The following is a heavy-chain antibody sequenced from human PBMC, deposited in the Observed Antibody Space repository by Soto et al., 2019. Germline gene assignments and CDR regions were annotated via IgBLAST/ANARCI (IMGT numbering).Heavy chain of an antibody. CDR1: GFTFTSSA. D-gene: IGHD5-18*01. J-gene: IGHJ4*02. CDR2: IVVGSGNT. V-gene: IGHV1-58*01. Sequence: SVKVSCKASGFTFTSSAVQWVRQARGQRLEWIGWIVVGSGNTNYAQKFQERVTITRDMSTSTAYMELSSLRSGDTAVYYCAAGGVDTAMLTFDYWGQGTLVTVSS. CDR3: AAGGVDTAMLTFDY.